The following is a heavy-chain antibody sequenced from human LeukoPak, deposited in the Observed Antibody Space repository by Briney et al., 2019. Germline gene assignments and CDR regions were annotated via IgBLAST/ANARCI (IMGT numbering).Heavy chain of an antibody. CDR1: GFTFSSYS. V-gene: IGHV3-21*01. CDR3: ARKYYYDSSGYLRPGAFDI. J-gene: IGHJ3*02. D-gene: IGHD3-22*01. Sequence: GGSLRLSCAASGFTFSSYSMNWVRQAPGKGLEWVSSISSSSSYIYYADSVKGRFTISRDNAKNSLYLQMNSLRDEDTAVYYCARKYYYDSSGYLRPGAFDIWGQGTMVTVSS. CDR2: ISSSSSYI.